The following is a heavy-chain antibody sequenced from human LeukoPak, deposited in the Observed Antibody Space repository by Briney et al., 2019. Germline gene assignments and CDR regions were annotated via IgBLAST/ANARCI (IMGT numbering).Heavy chain of an antibody. J-gene: IGHJ4*02. CDR2: IKEDGSEK. V-gene: IGHV3-7*01. Sequence: PGGSLRLSCAASGFRFSNHWMTWVRQAPGKGLEWVANIKEDGSEKYYVDSLKGRFTISRDNAKNSLFLQMNSLRADDTAVYYSEREVKAAVTDFDYCGRRTVVTVS. CDR3: EREVKAAVTDFDY. D-gene: IGHD6-13*01. CDR1: GFRFSNHW.